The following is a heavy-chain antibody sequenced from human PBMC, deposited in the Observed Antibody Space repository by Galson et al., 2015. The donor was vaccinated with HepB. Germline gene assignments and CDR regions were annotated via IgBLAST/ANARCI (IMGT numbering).Heavy chain of an antibody. CDR3: ANGRFLTGITSNYFDY. D-gene: IGHD1-14*01. CDR1: GGTFSSYA. Sequence: SVKVSCKASGGTFSSYAISWVRQAPGQGLEWMGGIIPIFGTANYAQKFQGRVTITADESTSTAYMELSSLRSEDTAVYYCANGRFLTGITSNYFDYWGQGTLVTVSS. CDR2: IIPIFGTA. J-gene: IGHJ4*02. V-gene: IGHV1-69*13.